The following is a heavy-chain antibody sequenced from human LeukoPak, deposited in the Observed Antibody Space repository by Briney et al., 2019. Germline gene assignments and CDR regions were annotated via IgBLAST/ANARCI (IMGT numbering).Heavy chain of an antibody. V-gene: IGHV4-61*02. D-gene: IGHD3-10*01. Sequence: SETLSLTCTVSGGSISSGSYYWSWIRQPAGKGLEWIGRIYTCGSTNYNPSLKSRVTISVDTSKNQFSLKLSSVTAADTAVYYCARGPELLWFGEGFDPWGQGTLVTVSS. CDR2: IYTCGST. CDR3: ARGPELLWFGEGFDP. CDR1: GGSISSGSYY. J-gene: IGHJ5*02.